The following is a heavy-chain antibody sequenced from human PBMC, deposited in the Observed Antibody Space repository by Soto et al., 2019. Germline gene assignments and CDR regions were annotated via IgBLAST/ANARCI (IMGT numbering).Heavy chain of an antibody. CDR2: ISGSGGST. J-gene: IGHJ3*01. D-gene: IGHD3-22*01. Sequence: GGSLRLSCAASGCTFSSYAMSWVRQAPGKGLEWVAAISGSGGSTYYADSVKGRFTISRDNSKNTLYLQMNSLRAEDTAVYYCAKVSLMVVLNYDAFDFWGQGTMVTVSS. CDR3: AKVSLMVVLNYDAFDF. V-gene: IGHV3-23*01. CDR1: GCTFSSYA.